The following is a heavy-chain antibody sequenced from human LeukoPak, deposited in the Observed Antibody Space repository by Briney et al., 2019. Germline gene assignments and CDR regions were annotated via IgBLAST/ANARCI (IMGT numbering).Heavy chain of an antibody. J-gene: IGHJ5*02. CDR2: IKHDGSEK. CDR1: GFNFSSYW. CDR3: ARGRDVFWFDP. Sequence: GGSLRLSCAASGFNFSSYWMSWVRQAPGKGLEWVANIKHDGSEKYYVDSVKGRFTISRDNAKNSLYLQMNSLRAGDTAVYYCARGRDVFWFDPWGQGTLVTVSS. V-gene: IGHV3-7*01. D-gene: IGHD3-10*02.